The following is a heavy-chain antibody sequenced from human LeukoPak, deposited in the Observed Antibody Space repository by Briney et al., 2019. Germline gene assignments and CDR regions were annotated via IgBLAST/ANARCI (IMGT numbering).Heavy chain of an antibody. CDR3: AKGYGSEHSYYYYYMDV. Sequence: PGGSLRLSCAASGFTFSSYGMHWVRQAPGKGLEWVAVISYDGSNKYYADSVKGRFTIFRDNSKNTLYLQMNSLRAEDTAVYYCAKGYGSEHSYYYYYMDVWGKGTTVTISS. CDR1: GFTFSSYG. CDR2: ISYDGSNK. D-gene: IGHD3-10*01. V-gene: IGHV3-30*18. J-gene: IGHJ6*03.